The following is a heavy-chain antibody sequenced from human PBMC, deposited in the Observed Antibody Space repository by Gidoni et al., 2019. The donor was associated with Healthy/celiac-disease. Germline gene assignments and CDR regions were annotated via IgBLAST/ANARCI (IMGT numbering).Heavy chain of an antibody. D-gene: IGHD3-22*01. CDR3: AKDGDYYDSSGLFDY. CDR2: ISGSGGST. J-gene: IGHJ4*02. Sequence: EVQLLESGGGLVQPGGSLRLSCAASGFTFSSYAMSWVRQAPGKGLEWVSDISGSGGSTYYADSVKGRFTISRDNSKNTLYLQMNSLRAEDTAVYYCAKDGDYYDSSGLFDYWGQGTLVTVSS. V-gene: IGHV3-23*01. CDR1: GFTFSSYA.